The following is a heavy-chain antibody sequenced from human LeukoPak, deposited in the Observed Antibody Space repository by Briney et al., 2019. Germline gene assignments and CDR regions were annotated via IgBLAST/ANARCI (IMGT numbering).Heavy chain of an antibody. Sequence: PSETLSLTCAVYGGSFSGYYWSWIRQPPGKGLEWIEEINHSGSTNYNPSLKSRVTISVDTSKNQFSLKLSSVTAADTAVYYCARVVATIRSKWFDPWGQGTLVTVSS. CDR1: GGSFSGYY. CDR3: ARVVATIRSKWFDP. CDR2: INHSGST. D-gene: IGHD5-12*01. J-gene: IGHJ5*02. V-gene: IGHV4-34*01.